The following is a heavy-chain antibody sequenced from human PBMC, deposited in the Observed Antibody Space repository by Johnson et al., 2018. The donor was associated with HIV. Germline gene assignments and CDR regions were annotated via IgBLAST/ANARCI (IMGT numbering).Heavy chain of an antibody. Sequence: QVQLVESGGGVVQPGRSLRLSCAASGFTFSSYAMHWVRQAPGKGLEWVAVISYDGSNKYYADSVKGRFTNSRDNSKNTLYLQMNSLRAEDTAVYYCAGAEVPYYGIIGYPSGVSRAFDIWGQGTMVTVSS. CDR2: ISYDGSNK. CDR1: GFTFSSYA. J-gene: IGHJ3*02. V-gene: IGHV3-30-3*01. D-gene: IGHD3-22*01. CDR3: AGAEVPYYGIIGYPSGVSRAFDI.